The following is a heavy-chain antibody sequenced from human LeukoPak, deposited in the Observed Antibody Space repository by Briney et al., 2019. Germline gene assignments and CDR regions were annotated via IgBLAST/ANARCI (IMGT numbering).Heavy chain of an antibody. J-gene: IGHJ4*02. CDR2: IYPGDSDT. D-gene: IGHD5-18*01. CDR1: GYSFTSYW. CDR3: ARHHIQTIDYFDY. V-gene: IGHV5-51*01. Sequence: RRGESLKISCKGSGYSFTSYWIGWVRQMPGKGLEWMGIIYPGDSDTRYSPSFQGQVTISADKSISTAYLQWSSLKASDTAMYYCARHHIQTIDYFDYWGQGTLVTVSS.